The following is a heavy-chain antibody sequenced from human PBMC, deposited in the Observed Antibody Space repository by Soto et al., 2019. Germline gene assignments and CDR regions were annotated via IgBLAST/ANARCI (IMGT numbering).Heavy chain of an antibody. D-gene: IGHD3-22*01. CDR3: AKDGHLGKYYYDSSGYYSA. CDR2: ISGSGGST. Sequence: GGSLRLSCAASGFTFSSYAMSWVRQAPGKGLEWVSAISGSGGSTYYADSVKGRFTISRDNSKNTLYLQMNSPRAEDTAVYYCAKDGHLGKYYYDSSGYYSAWGQGTLVTVSS. J-gene: IGHJ1*01. CDR1: GFTFSSYA. V-gene: IGHV3-23*01.